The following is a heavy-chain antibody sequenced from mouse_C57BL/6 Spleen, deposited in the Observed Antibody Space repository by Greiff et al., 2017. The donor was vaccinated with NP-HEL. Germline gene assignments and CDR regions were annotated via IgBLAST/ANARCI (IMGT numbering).Heavy chain of an antibody. D-gene: IGHD1-1*01. CDR2: ISYDGSN. CDR1: GYSITSGYY. V-gene: IGHV3-6*01. J-gene: IGHJ1*03. CDR3: ARELRGHWYFDD. Sequence: EVHLVESGPGLVKPSQSLSLTCSVTGYSITSGYYWNWIRQSPGNKMEWTGYISYDGSNNYNPSLKNRISITRDTSKNQLFLKLNSVTTEDTATNYCARELRGHWYFDDWGTGTTVTVSS.